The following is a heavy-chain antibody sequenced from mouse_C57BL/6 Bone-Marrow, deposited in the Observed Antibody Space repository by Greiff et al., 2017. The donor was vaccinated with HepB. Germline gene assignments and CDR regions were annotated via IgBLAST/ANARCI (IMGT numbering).Heavy chain of an antibody. Sequence: QVQLQQPGAELVKPGASVKMSCKASGYTFTSYWITWVKQRPGQGLEWIGDIYPGSGSTNYNEKFKSKATLTVDNASSTAYMQLSSLTSEDSAVYYCARRTTVVATDWYFDVWGTGTTVTVSS. CDR1: GYTFTSYW. V-gene: IGHV1-55*01. CDR2: IYPGSGST. J-gene: IGHJ1*03. D-gene: IGHD1-1*01. CDR3: ARRTTVVATDWYFDV.